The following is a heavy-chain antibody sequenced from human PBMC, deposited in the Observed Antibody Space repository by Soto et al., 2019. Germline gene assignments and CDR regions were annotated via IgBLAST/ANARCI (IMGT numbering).Heavy chain of an antibody. CDR3: AMVDVYVTASPQDV. J-gene: IGHJ6*02. D-gene: IGHD3-16*01. Sequence: ASLKVSCNVSGYTLTELSMHWVLQAPGKGLEWMGGFDPEDGETIYAQKFQGRVTLTTDTSTSTAYMELTSLRSNDTAIYYCAMVDVYVTASPQDVWGQGTTVTASS. V-gene: IGHV1-24*01. CDR2: FDPEDGET. CDR1: GYTLTELS.